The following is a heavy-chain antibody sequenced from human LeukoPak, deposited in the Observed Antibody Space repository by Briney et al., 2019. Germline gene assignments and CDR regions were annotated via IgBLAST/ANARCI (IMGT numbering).Heavy chain of an antibody. CDR3: ARRATVARYYYYYMDV. J-gene: IGHJ6*03. CDR1: GGIFSSYA. Sequence: SVKVSCKASGGIFSSYAISWVRQAPGQGLEWMGGIIPIFGTANYAQKFQGRVTITADESTSTAYMELSSLRSEDTAVYYCARRATVARYYYYYMDVWGKGTTVTVSS. V-gene: IGHV1-69*13. CDR2: IIPIFGTA. D-gene: IGHD4-23*01.